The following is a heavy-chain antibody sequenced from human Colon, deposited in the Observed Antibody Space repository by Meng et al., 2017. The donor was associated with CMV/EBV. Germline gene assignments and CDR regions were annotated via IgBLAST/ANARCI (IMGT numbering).Heavy chain of an antibody. V-gene: IGHV4/OR15-8*01. CDR1: GGYLTGTNW. J-gene: IGHJ4*02. CDR3: GDPPAGY. Sequence: TPTLTCVVSGGYLTGTNWWNWVRQPTGRGLEWIGEIFHSGTTNYNPSLKSRVTISIDNSKNQFSLKLTSVTAADTAVYFCGDPPAGYWGQGILVTVSS. CDR2: IFHSGTT.